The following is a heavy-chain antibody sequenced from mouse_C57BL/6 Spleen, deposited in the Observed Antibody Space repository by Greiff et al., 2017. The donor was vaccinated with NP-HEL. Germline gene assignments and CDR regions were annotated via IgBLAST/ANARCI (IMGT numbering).Heavy chain of an antibody. Sequence: VQLQPSGAELVRPGASVKLSCTASGFNIKDYYMHWVKQRPEQGLEWIGRIDPEDGDTASAPKFPGKATMTADTASNTAYLQLSRLTSEDTAVYYCTGGSSPYYFDYWGQGTTLTVSS. V-gene: IGHV14-1*01. CDR1: GFNIKDYY. CDR3: TGGSSPYYFDY. CDR2: IDPEDGDT. J-gene: IGHJ2*01. D-gene: IGHD1-1*01.